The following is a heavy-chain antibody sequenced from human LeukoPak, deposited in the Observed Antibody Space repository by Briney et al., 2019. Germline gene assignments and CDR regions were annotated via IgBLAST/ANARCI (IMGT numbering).Heavy chain of an antibody. CDR3: ARGYCSSTSCYRAFDI. CDR2: IIPILGIA. J-gene: IGHJ3*02. D-gene: IGHD2-2*02. CDR1: GGTFSSYT. Sequence: ASVKVSCKASGGTFSSYTISWVRQAPGQGLEWMGRIIPILGIANYAQKFQGRVTITADKSTSTVYMELSSLRSEDTAVYYCARGYCSSTSCYRAFDIWGQGTMVTVSS. V-gene: IGHV1-69*02.